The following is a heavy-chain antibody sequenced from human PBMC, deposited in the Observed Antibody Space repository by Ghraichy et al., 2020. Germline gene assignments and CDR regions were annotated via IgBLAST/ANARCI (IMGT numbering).Heavy chain of an antibody. CDR1: GGSISSYY. CDR3: ASTATVTTQFDY. CDR2: IYYSGST. V-gene: IGHV4-59*01. Sequence: SETLSLTCTVSGGSISSYYWSWIRQPPGKGLEWIGYIYYSGSTNYNPSLKSRVTISVDTSKNQFSLKLSSVTAADTAVYYCASTATVTTQFDYWGQGTLVTVSS. J-gene: IGHJ4*02. D-gene: IGHD4-17*01.